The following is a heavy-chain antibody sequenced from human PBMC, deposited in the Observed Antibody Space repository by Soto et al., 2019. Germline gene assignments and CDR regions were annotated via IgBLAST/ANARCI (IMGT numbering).Heavy chain of an antibody. V-gene: IGHV4-59*12. CDR3: ARKPKRISFDI. D-gene: IGHD3-16*01. CDR2: IYYSGST. CDR1: GGSISSYY. Sequence: SETLSLTCTVSGGSISSYYWSWIRQPPGKGLEWIGYIYYSGSTNYNPSLKSRVTISVDTSKNQFSLTLMSVTAADAAIYYCARKPKRISFDIWGQGTKVTVSS. J-gene: IGHJ3*02.